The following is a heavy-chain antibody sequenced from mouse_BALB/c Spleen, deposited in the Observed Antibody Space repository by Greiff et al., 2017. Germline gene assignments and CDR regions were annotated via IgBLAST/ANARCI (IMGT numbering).Heavy chain of an antibody. D-gene: IGHD2-14*01. Sequence: QVQLQQSGAELMKPGASVKISCTATGYTFSSYWIEWVQQRPGHGLEWIGEILPGSGSTNYNEKFKGKATITADTSSNTAYLQLSSLTSEDSAVYYYGGRKPYDRSDGYMDVWGAGTTVTVSS. J-gene: IGHJ1*01. CDR3: GGRKPYDRSDGYMDV. V-gene: IGHV1-9*01. CDR2: ILPGSGST. CDR1: GYTFSSYW.